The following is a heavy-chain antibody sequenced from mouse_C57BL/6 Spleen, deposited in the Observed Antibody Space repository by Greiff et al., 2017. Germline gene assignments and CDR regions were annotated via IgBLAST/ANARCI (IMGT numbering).Heavy chain of an antibody. Sequence: QVQLKPSGPELVKPGASVKISCKASGYTFTDYYINWVKQRPGQGLEWLGWIYPGSGNTKYNEKFKGKATLTVDTSSSTAYMQLSSLTSEDSAVYFCARGVVATRYFDVWGTGTTVTVSS. J-gene: IGHJ1*03. D-gene: IGHD1-1*01. CDR2: IYPGSGNT. CDR3: ARGVVATRYFDV. CDR1: GYTFTDYY. V-gene: IGHV1-84*01.